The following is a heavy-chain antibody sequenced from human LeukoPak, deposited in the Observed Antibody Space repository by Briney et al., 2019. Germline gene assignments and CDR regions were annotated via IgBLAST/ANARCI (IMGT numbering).Heavy chain of an antibody. CDR3: GRASYCGGACYYYFDS. J-gene: IGHJ4*02. D-gene: IGHD2-21*02. V-gene: IGHV1-2*02. CDR2: LNPNSGAT. Sequence: ASVKVSCMASGYSFTDNYLHWVRRAPGQGLEWMGWLNPNSGATWYGQKFQGRITMTRDTSSSTAYMELSSLRSDDTAVYYCGRASYCGGACYYYFDSWGQGTLVTVSS. CDR1: GYSFTDNY.